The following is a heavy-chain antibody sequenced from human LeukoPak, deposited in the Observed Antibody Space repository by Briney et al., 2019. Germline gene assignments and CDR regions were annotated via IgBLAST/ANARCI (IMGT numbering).Heavy chain of an antibody. CDR3: ASYGILTGYRFDY. CDR1: GGSVSSSGYY. J-gene: IGHJ4*02. D-gene: IGHD3-9*01. Sequence: PSETLSLTCTVSGGSVSSSGYYWGWIRQPPGKGLEWIGTIYYSGSTDYNPSLKSRVTISVDTSKNQFSLKQSSLTAADTALYYCASYGILTGYRFDYWGQGTLVTVSS. CDR2: IYYSGST. V-gene: IGHV4-39*01.